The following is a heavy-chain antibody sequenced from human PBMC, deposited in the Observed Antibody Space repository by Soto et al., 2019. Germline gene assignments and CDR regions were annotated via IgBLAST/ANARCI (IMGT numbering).Heavy chain of an antibody. Sequence: AASVKDSCKASGGTFSSYAISWVRQAPGQGLEWMGGIIPIFGTANYAQKFQGRVTITADESTSTAYMELSSLRSEDTAVYYCAFQPRYYDILSWGQGTLVTVSS. V-gene: IGHV1-69*13. CDR3: AFQPRYYDILS. CDR2: IIPIFGTA. CDR1: GGTFSSYA. D-gene: IGHD3-9*01. J-gene: IGHJ5*02.